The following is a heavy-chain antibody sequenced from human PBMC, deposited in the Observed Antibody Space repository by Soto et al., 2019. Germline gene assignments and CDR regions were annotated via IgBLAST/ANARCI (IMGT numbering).Heavy chain of an antibody. CDR1: GGSVDSNRYY. CDR3: ARASLRYSSSWRPFQH. V-gene: IGHV4-39*07. J-gene: IGHJ1*01. D-gene: IGHD6-13*01. CDR2: IFYTGST. Sequence: SETLSLTCTVSGGSVDSNRYYLAWIRPPPGKGLEWIGSIFYTGSTYYNPSLKSRVTISVDTSKNQFSLKLSSVTAADTAVYYCARASLRYSSSWRPFQHWGQGTLVTVSS.